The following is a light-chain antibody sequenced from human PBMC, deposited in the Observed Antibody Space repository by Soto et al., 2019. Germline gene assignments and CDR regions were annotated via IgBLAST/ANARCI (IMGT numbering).Light chain of an antibody. CDR3: QQYGSSPLT. CDR1: QSVRSRY. V-gene: IGKV3-20*01. CDR2: GAS. Sequence: IVLTQSPGTLSLSPGERATLSCRASQSVRSRYLAWYQQKPGQAPRLLIYGASSRATDIPDRFSGSGSGTDFTLTINRLEPEDFAVYYCQQYGSSPLTFGGGTKVEIK. J-gene: IGKJ4*01.